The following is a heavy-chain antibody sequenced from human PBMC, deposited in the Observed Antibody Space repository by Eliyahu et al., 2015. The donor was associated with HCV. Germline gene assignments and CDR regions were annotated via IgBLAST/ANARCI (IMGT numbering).Heavy chain of an antibody. CDR2: IFANDAK. D-gene: IGHD2-15*01. V-gene: IGHV2-26*01. Sequence: QVTLKESGPVLLRPAETLTLTCAVSGFSLNNRLGVSWIRQPPGKALEWLAHIFANDAKSYSTSLRSRLTISKDTSRSQVVLSLTNVDPVDTGTYYCARVSTELLLWNWWYYLDVWGKGTTVTVSS. CDR1: GFSLNNRLG. J-gene: IGHJ6*03. CDR3: ARVSTELLLWNWWYYLDV.